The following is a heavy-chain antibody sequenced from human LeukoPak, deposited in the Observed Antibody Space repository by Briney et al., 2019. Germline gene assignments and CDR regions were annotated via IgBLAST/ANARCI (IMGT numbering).Heavy chain of an antibody. V-gene: IGHV3-21*01. D-gene: IGHD5-12*01. Sequence: GGSLRLSCAASGFIFSSYSMNWVRQAPGKGLEWVSSISSSSSYMYYADSVKGRFTISRDNAKNSLYLQMNSLRAEDTAVYYCAKDRRGYSGYGGNDYWGQGTLVTVSS. CDR2: ISSSSSYM. CDR3: AKDRRGYSGYGGNDY. CDR1: GFIFSSYS. J-gene: IGHJ4*02.